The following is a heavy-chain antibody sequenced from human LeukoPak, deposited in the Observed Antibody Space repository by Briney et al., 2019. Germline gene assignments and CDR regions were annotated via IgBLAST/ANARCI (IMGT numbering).Heavy chain of an antibody. CDR1: GYSFTSYW. V-gene: IGHV5-51*01. CDR3: ASGLRLGELSEYTFDY. CDR2: IYPGDSDT. J-gene: IGHJ4*02. Sequence: TGESLKISCKGSGYSFTSYWIGWVRQMPGKGLEWMGIIYPGDSDTRYSPSFQGQVTISADKSISTAYLQWSSLKASDTAMYYCASGLRLGELSEYTFDYWGQGTLVTVSS. D-gene: IGHD3-16*02.